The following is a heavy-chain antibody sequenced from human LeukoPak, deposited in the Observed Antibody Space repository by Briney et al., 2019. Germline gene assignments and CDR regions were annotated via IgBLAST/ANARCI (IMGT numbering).Heavy chain of an antibody. CDR1: GFTFDDYA. V-gene: IGHV3-9*01. Sequence: GRSLRLSCAASGFTFDDYAMHWVRQAPGEGLEWVSGISWNSGSIGYADSVKGRFTISRDNAKNSLYLQMNSLRAEDTAVYYCVTFPQRSGSYYPVVDYWGQGTLVTVSS. J-gene: IGHJ4*02. CDR2: ISWNSGSI. D-gene: IGHD3-10*01. CDR3: VTFPQRSGSYYPVVDY.